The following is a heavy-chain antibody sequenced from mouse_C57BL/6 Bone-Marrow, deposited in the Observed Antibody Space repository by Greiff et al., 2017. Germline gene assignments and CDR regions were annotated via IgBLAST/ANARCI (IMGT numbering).Heavy chain of an antibody. CDR2: IDPSDSYT. V-gene: IGHV1-59*01. CDR3: ARGYYSNPFAY. Sequence: QVQLQQPGAELVRPGTSVKLSCKASGYTFTSYWMHWVKQRPGQSLEWIGVIDPSDSYTNYNQKFKGKATLTVDTSSSTAYMQLSSLTSEDSAVYYCARGYYSNPFAYWGQGTLVTVSA. D-gene: IGHD2-5*01. CDR1: GYTFTSYW. J-gene: IGHJ3*01.